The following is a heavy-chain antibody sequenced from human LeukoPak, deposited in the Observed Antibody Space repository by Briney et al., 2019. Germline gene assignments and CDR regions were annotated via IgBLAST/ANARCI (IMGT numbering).Heavy chain of an antibody. D-gene: IGHD2-15*01. CDR3: ERAPLGGWYFDL. J-gene: IGHJ2*01. Sequence: SQTLSLTCAISGDSVSSNSAAWNWXRQSPXRGLEWLGRTYYRSKWSNGYAVHVKSRIIINPDTSQNPFSLQLTSLTPEATAVYFCERAPLGGWYFDLWGRGTLVTVSS. CDR2: TYYRSKWSN. V-gene: IGHV6-1*01. CDR1: GDSVSSNSAA.